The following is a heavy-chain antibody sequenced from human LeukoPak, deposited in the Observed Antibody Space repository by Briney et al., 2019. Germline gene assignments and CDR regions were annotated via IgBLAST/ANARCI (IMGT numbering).Heavy chain of an antibody. Sequence: SETLSLTCTVSGGSISSYWSWIRQSPGKGLEWIGYIYYSGSTNYNPSLKSRVTISVDTSKNQFSLKLSSVTAADTAVYYCAREDGYMLYWGQGTLVTVSS. J-gene: IGHJ4*02. CDR1: GGSISSY. V-gene: IGHV4-59*01. CDR2: IYYSGST. CDR3: AREDGYMLY. D-gene: IGHD5-24*01.